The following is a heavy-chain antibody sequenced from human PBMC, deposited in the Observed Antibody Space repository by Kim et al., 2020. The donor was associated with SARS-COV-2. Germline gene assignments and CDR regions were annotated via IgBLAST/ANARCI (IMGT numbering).Heavy chain of an antibody. CDR1: GFPFTNYW. D-gene: IGHD3-3*02. J-gene: IGHJ4*02. V-gene: IGHV3-74*01. Sequence: GESLRLSCAASGFPFTNYWIHWVRQIPGKGPVWVSSVGGDGGSSYYADSVKGRFTTSRDNANNMVYLQMNSLRVDDKAIYYCTSIFEYWGQGALVTVSS. CDR2: VGGDGGSS. CDR3: TSIFEY.